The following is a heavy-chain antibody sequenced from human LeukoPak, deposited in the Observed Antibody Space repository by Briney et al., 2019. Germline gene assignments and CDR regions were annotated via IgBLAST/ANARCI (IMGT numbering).Heavy chain of an antibody. V-gene: IGHV3-23*01. Sequence: GGSLRLSCAASGFTFNNYAINWVRQAPGKGLEWVSAISNTGRSTYYADSVKGRFTISRDNSKNTVFLQINSLRAEDAAVYYCAKGLEYSNSWTFDYWGQGTLVTVSS. CDR2: ISNTGRST. CDR3: AKGLEYSNSWTFDY. J-gene: IGHJ4*02. CDR1: GFTFNNYA. D-gene: IGHD6-13*01.